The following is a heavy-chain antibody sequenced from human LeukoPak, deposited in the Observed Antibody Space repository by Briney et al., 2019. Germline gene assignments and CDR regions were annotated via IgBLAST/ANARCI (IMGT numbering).Heavy chain of an antibody. Sequence: SQTLALTCAISGDSVSSNTAAWNWIRQSPSRGLEWLGRTYYRSKRYNDYAVSVKSRITINPDTSKNQFSLKLSSVTAADTAVYYCARGHQYHDYGGNQPDTDYWGQGTLVTVSS. J-gene: IGHJ4*02. D-gene: IGHD4-23*01. CDR3: ARGHQYHDYGGNQPDTDY. CDR2: TYYRSKRYN. CDR1: GDSVSSNTAA. V-gene: IGHV6-1*01.